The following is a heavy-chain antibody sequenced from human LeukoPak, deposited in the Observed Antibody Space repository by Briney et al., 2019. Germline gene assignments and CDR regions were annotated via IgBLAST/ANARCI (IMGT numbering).Heavy chain of an antibody. Sequence: GGSLRLSCAASGFTVSSNYMSWVRQAPGKGLEWVSVIYSGGSTYYADSVKGRFTISRDNSKNTLYLQMNSLRAEGTAVYYCARSLYGEGFDYWGQGTLVTVSS. J-gene: IGHJ4*02. CDR3: ARSLYGEGFDY. V-gene: IGHV3-66*01. D-gene: IGHD4-17*01. CDR1: GFTVSSNY. CDR2: IYSGGST.